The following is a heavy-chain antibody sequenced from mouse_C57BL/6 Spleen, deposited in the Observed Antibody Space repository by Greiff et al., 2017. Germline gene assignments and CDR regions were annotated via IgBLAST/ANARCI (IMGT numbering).Heavy chain of an antibody. Sequence: EVQLQESGPGLVKPSQSLSLSCSVSGYSITSGYFWNWIRQLPGNKLEWMGIISYDGSNNYNPSLNNRISITRDTSKSKFYLKLNSVTTEDTATYYCARDRYDGSSYPFAYWGQGTLVTVSA. CDR2: ISYDGSN. CDR3: ARDRYDGSSYPFAY. CDR1: GYSITSGYF. D-gene: IGHD1-1*01. V-gene: IGHV3-6*01. J-gene: IGHJ3*01.